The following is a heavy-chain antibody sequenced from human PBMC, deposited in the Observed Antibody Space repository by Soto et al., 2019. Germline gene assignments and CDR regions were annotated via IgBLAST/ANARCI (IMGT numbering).Heavy chain of an antibody. CDR1: GFTFSGSA. CDR2: IRSKANSYAT. J-gene: IGHJ6*04. D-gene: IGHD3-3*01. CDR3: TSFGYYDFWSGYYGADV. Sequence: PGGSLRLSCAASGFTFSGSAMHWVRQASGKGLEWVGRIRSKANSYATAYAASVKGRFTISRDDSKNTAYLQMNSLKTEDTAVYYCTSFGYYDFWSGYYGADVWGKGTTVTVSS. V-gene: IGHV3-73*01.